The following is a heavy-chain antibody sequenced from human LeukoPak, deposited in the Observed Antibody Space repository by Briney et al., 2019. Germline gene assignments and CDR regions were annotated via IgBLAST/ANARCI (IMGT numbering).Heavy chain of an antibody. Sequence: GGSLTLSCAAYGFTLNNFAMAWVRQAPGKGLEWVSTINTGGDTFYTDSVKGRFTISRDNSKNTLNLKMNSLRVEDSAVFYCAKGDPARGSTNWGQGTLVTVSS. CDR3: AKGDPARGSTN. V-gene: IGHV3-23*01. J-gene: IGHJ4*02. CDR2: INTGGDT. D-gene: IGHD2-15*01. CDR1: GFTLNNFA.